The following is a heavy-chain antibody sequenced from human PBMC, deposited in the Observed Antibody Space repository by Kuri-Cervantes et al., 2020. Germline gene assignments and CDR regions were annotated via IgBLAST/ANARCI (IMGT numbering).Heavy chain of an antibody. D-gene: IGHD3-22*01. CDR3: ATTVHYYYDTSGPDAFDI. CDR2: INPNSGTT. CDR1: GYTFTGYY. Sequence: ASVKVSCKASGYTFTGYYIHWVRQAPGQGPEWMGWINPNSGTTNYAQKFQGWVTMTRDTSINTAYMELNRLRSDDTAVYYCATTVHYYYDTSGPDAFDIWGQGTTVTVSS. J-gene: IGHJ3*02. V-gene: IGHV1-2*04.